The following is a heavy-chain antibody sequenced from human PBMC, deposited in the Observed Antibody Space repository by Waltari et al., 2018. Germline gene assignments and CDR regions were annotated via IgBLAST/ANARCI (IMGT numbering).Heavy chain of an antibody. V-gene: IGHV4-4*02. CDR2: VYHTGST. CDR3: ARHLDYYDSSGYPADAFDI. Sequence: QVRLQESGPGLVKPSGTLSLTCTVSDGSVSTTNWWSWVRQPPGKGLQWIAEVYHTGSTYYNPSLKSRVTISVDTPKNQFSLKLSSVTAADTAVYYCARHLDYYDSSGYPADAFDIWGQGTMVTVSS. D-gene: IGHD3-22*01. CDR1: DGSVSTTNW. J-gene: IGHJ3*02.